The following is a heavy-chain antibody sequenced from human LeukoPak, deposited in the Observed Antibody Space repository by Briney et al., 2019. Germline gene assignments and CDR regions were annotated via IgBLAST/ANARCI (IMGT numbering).Heavy chain of an antibody. Sequence: GGSLRLSCAASGFTFSSYGMHWVRQAPGKGLEWVAFIRFDGNEKYYAESVRGRFTISKDTSRNTLYLQMNSLRLEDTAVYYCAKDLMRDRWFGESWGQGTLVTVSS. CDR1: GFTFSSYG. D-gene: IGHD3-10*01. V-gene: IGHV3-30*02. CDR2: IRFDGNEK. J-gene: IGHJ5*02. CDR3: AKDLMRDRWFGES.